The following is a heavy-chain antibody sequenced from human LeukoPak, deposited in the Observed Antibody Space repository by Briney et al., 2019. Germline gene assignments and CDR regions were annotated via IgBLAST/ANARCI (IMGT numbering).Heavy chain of an antibody. CDR2: IYYSGST. V-gene: IGHV4-39*01. CDR1: GGSISSSYYY. J-gene: IGHJ5*02. CDR3: ARQGGMAEYNRFDP. D-gene: IGHD3-16*01. Sequence: PSETLSLTCTVSGGSISSSYYYWGWLRQPPGKGLEWIGNIYYSGSTYYNPSLKSRVTISVDTSKNQFSLKLSSVTAADTAVYYCARQGGMAEYNRFDPWGQGTLVTVSS.